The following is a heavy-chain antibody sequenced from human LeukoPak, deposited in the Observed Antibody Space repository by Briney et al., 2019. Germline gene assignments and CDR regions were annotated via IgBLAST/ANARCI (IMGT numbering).Heavy chain of an antibody. CDR1: GGSISSYY. V-gene: IGHV4-59*01. J-gene: IGHJ6*02. D-gene: IGHD5-18*01. CDR3: ARKGYSYGYPSGMDV. CDR2: IYYSGST. Sequence: SETLSLSCTVSGGSISSYYWSWIRQPLGKGLEWIGYIYYSGSTNYNPSLKSRVTISVDTSKNQFSLKLSSVTAADTAVYYCARKGYSYGYPSGMDVWGQGTTVTVSS.